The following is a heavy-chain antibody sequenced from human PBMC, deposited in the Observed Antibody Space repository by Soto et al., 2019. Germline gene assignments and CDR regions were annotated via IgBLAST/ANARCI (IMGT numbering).Heavy chain of an antibody. CDR2: INPIFGST. J-gene: IGHJ6*01. Sequence: QVQLVQSGAEVRKPGSSVKVSCKASGGTFSSYAITWVRQAPGQGLEWMGGINPIFGSTNYAQKFQGRVTIPADEATSTAYMDLSSLRSVDADVYYCAREGTKVPQDGFYCYGMEVWGPGTTVTVS. CDR1: GGTFSSYA. CDR3: AREGTKVPQDGFYCYGMEV. V-gene: IGHV1-69*01. D-gene: IGHD1-1*01.